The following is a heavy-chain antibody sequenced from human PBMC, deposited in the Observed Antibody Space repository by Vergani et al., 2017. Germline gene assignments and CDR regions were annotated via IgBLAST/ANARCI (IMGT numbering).Heavy chain of an antibody. D-gene: IGHD1-14*01. CDR2: ISYDGSNK. CDR1: GFTFSSYA. CDR3: ARVTTAWGYMDV. V-gene: IGHV3-30*04. J-gene: IGHJ6*03. Sequence: VQLVESGGGVVQPGRSLRLSCAASGFTFSSYAMHWVRQAPGKGLEWVAVISYDGSNKYYADSVKGRFTISRDNSKNTLYLQMNSLRAEDTAVYYCARVTTAWGYMDVWGKGTTVTVSS.